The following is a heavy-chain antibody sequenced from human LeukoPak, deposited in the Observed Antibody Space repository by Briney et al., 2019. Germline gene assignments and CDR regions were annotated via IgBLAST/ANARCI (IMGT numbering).Heavy chain of an antibody. CDR1: GFIFSYYK. J-gene: IGHJ4*02. Sequence: GGSLRLSCAASGFIFSYYKMSWVRQAPGKGLEWVSAISGNGGSTYYADSVKGRFTISRDNSKNTLYLQMNSLRAEDTAVYYCATPPPTYTYCDFWSDTGYWGQGTLVTVSS. D-gene: IGHD3-3*01. CDR3: ATPPPTYTYCDFWSDTGY. V-gene: IGHV3-23*01. CDR2: ISGNGGST.